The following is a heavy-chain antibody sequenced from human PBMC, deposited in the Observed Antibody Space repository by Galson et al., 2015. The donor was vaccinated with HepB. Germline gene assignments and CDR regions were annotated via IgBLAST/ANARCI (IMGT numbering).Heavy chain of an antibody. V-gene: IGHV5-10-1*01. Sequence: QSGAEVTKPGESLSISCQGSGYGFTDYWIGWVRQMPGKGLEWMGRVDPSDSYTEYSPSFHGHVTMSTDKSISTAYLQWSSLKASDTAMYYCARHMSYGMDVWGQGTTVTVSS. J-gene: IGHJ6*02. CDR1: GYGFTDYW. CDR2: VDPSDSYT. CDR3: ARHMSYGMDV.